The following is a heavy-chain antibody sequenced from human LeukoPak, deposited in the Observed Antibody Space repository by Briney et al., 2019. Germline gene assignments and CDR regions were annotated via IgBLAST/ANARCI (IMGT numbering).Heavy chain of an antibody. J-gene: IGHJ4*02. CDR2: ISASGGST. Sequence: GRSLRLSCAASGFTFSSYAMSWVRQAPGKGLEWVSAISASGGSTYYADSVKGRSTISRDISKNTLYLQMNSLRAEDTAIYYCAKDRGYNGYFDYWGQGTLVTVSS. D-gene: IGHD5-24*01. CDR3: AKDRGYNGYFDY. CDR1: GFTFSSYA. V-gene: IGHV3-23*01.